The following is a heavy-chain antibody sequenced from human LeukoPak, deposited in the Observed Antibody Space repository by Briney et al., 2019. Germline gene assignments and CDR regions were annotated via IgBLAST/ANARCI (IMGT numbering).Heavy chain of an antibody. D-gene: IGHD3-10*01. CDR3: ARDRGGFDY. CDR2: ISGSGGSP. CDR1: GFTFSSYA. Sequence: GGSLRLSCAASGFTFSSYAMSWVRQAPGKGLECVSAISGSGGSPYYADSVKGRFTISRDNSKNTLYLQMNSLRAEDTAVYYCARDRGGFDYWGQGTLVTVSS. J-gene: IGHJ4*02. V-gene: IGHV3-23*01.